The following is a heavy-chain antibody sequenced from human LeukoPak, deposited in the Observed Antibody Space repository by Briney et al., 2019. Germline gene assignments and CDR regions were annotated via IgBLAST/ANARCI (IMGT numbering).Heavy chain of an antibody. CDR3: ARDWGLYSSGWYQY. Sequence: GGSLRLSCVGSGFIFRSYAVTWVRQAPGKGLEWVSSISSSSTYIYYADSVKGRFTISRDDAKNSLYLQMNSLRAEDMAVYYCARDWGLYSSGWYQYWGQGTLVTVSS. D-gene: IGHD6-19*01. CDR2: ISSSSTYI. J-gene: IGHJ4*02. V-gene: IGHV3-21*01. CDR1: GFIFRSYA.